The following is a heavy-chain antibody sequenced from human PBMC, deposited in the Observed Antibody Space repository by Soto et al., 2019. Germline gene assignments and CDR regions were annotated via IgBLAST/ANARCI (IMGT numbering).Heavy chain of an antibody. CDR1: GFTFRDNW. CDR2: LNHGGTT. D-gene: IGHD5-18*01. Sequence: LRLSCAASGFTFRDNWMHWVRQAPGQGLVWVSRLNHGGTTDYAAPVKGRFTISRDDSKNTLYLQMNNLKTEGTVIYYCTTERPDTPMVFDYWGQGTLVTVSS. V-gene: IGHV3-15*07. CDR3: TTERPDTPMVFDY. J-gene: IGHJ4*02.